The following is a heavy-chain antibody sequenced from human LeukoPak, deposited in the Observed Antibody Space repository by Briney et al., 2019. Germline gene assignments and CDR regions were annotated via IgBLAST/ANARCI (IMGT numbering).Heavy chain of an antibody. D-gene: IGHD3-10*01. Sequence: GPSVKVSCKASGYTFTSYDINWVRQATGQGLEWMGWMNPNSGNTGYEQKFQGRVTITRNTSISTAYMELSSLRSEDTAVYYCARAPRITMVRGVIYWFDPWGQGTLVTVSS. CDR3: ARAPRITMVRGVIYWFDP. J-gene: IGHJ5*02. CDR1: GYTFTSYD. CDR2: MNPNSGNT. V-gene: IGHV1-8*03.